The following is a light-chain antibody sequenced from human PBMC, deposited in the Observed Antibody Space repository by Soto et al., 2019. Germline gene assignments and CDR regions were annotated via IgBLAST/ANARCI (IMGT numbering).Light chain of an antibody. CDR3: QQFYNYPRT. V-gene: IGKV1-8*01. CDR1: QDIGTY. Sequence: AIRMTQSPSSISASTGDRVSITCRACQDIGTYLAWYQQIPGKAPKLLIYDASTLQTGVPSRFSGSGSGTDFTLTISYLQSEDFGTYYCQQFYNYPRTFGQGTKVDIK. J-gene: IGKJ1*01. CDR2: DAS.